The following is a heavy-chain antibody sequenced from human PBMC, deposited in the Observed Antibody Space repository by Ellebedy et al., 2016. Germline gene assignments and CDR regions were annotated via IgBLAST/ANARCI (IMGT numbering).Heavy chain of an antibody. CDR3: AKDRRGVADYYFDY. CDR1: GFTFSSYA. D-gene: IGHD6-19*01. J-gene: IGHJ4*02. Sequence: GESLKISXAASGFTFSSYAMSWVRQAPGKGLEWVSAISGSGGSTYYADSVKGRFTISRDNSKNTLYLQMNSLRAEDTAVYYCAKDRRGVADYYFDYWGQGTLVTVSS. CDR2: ISGSGGST. V-gene: IGHV3-23*01.